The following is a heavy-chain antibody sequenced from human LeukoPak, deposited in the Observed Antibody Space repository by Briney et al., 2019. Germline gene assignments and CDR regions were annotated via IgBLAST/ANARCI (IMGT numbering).Heavy chain of an antibody. Sequence: SETLSLTCAVYGGSFSGYYWSWIRQPPGKGLEWIGEINHSGSTNYNPSLKSRVTISVDTSKNRFSLKLSSVTAADTAVYYCARGRAKAMVTNRRGRRDFDYWGQGTLVTVSS. CDR3: ARGRAKAMVTNRRGRRDFDY. V-gene: IGHV4-34*01. D-gene: IGHD5-18*01. CDR1: GGSFSGYY. CDR2: INHSGST. J-gene: IGHJ4*02.